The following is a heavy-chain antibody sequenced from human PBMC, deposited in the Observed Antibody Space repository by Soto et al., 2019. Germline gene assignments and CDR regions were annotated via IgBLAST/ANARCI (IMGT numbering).Heavy chain of an antibody. CDR3: ARDLAIVVMVAATGKYGMDV. V-gene: IGHV1-69*01. CDR2: IIPIFGTA. J-gene: IGHJ6*02. CDR1: GGTFSSYA. D-gene: IGHD2-15*01. Sequence: QVQLVQSGAEVKKPGSSVKVSCTASGGTFSSYAISWVRQAPGQGLEWMGGIIPIFGTANYAQKFQGRVTITADESTSTAYMELSSLRSEDTAVYYCARDLAIVVMVAATGKYGMDVWGQGTTVTVSS.